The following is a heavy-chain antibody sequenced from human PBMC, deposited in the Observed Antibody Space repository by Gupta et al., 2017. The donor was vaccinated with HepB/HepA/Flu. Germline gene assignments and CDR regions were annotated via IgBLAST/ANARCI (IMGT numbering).Heavy chain of an antibody. CDR2: IYPGDSDT. CDR1: GYSFTRYC. V-gene: IGHV5-51*01. J-gene: IGHJ6*02. CDR3: ARLGPIEYVNGMDV. D-gene: IGHD2-2*01. Sequence: EVQLVQSGAEVKKPGGSLKISCQGSGYSFTRYCIGWVPQMPGKGLEWMEIIYPGDSDTRYSQSFQGQVTISADKSISTAYLQWSSRKAADTAMYYCARLGPIEYVNGMDVWGQGTTVTVSS.